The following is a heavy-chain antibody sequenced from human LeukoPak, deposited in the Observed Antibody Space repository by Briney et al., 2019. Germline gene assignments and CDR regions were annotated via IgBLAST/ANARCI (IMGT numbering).Heavy chain of an antibody. V-gene: IGHV4-39*01. CDR1: GGSISSSSYY. D-gene: IGHD2-2*01. J-gene: IGHJ4*02. Sequence: PSETLSLTCTVSGGSISSSSYYWGWIRQPPGKGLEWIGSIYYSGSTYYNPSLKSRVTISVDTSKNQFSLKLSSVTAADTAVYYCASSPVPAAIGPLWGQGTLVTVSS. CDR3: ASSPVPAAIGPL. CDR2: IYYSGST.